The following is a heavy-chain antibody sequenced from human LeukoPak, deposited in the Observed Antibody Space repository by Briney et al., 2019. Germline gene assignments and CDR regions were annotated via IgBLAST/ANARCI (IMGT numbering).Heavy chain of an antibody. Sequence: GGSLRLSCAASGFTFSSYAMSWVRQAPGKGLEWVSAISGSGGSTYYADSVKGRFTISRDNSKNTLYLQMNSPRAEDTAVYYCAKDYYCSGGSCYFTSPMNFDYWGQGTLVTVSS. CDR3: AKDYYCSGGSCYFTSPMNFDY. D-gene: IGHD2-15*01. J-gene: IGHJ4*02. V-gene: IGHV3-23*01. CDR1: GFTFSSYA. CDR2: ISGSGGST.